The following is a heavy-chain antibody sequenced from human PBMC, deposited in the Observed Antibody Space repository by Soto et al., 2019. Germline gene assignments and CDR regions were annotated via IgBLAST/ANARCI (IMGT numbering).Heavy chain of an antibody. CDR3: ASLEPYYAILPQGKNWFDP. Sequence: ASVKVSCKASGYTFTSYDINWVRQATGQGLEWMGWMNPNSGNTGYAQKFQGRVTMTRTTSISTAYMELSSLRSEDTAGYYCASLEPYYAILPQGKNWFDPWGQGTLVTVSS. J-gene: IGHJ5*02. V-gene: IGHV1-8*01. CDR2: MNPNSGNT. CDR1: GYTFTSYD. D-gene: IGHD3-9*01.